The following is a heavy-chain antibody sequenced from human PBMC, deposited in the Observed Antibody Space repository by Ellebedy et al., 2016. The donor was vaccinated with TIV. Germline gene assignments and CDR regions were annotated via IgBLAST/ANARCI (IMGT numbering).Heavy chain of an antibody. Sequence: GGSLRLSCSASGFTFTSSTMHWVRQAPGKTLEYVSAIIPNGYTTYYADSVKGRFTMSRDNSKNTLDLQMNSLRVEDTALYYCAKGYGSGRYYIIPFDYWGQGILVTVSS. V-gene: IGHV3-64*04. CDR2: IIPNGYTT. D-gene: IGHD3-10*01. CDR1: GFTFTSST. CDR3: AKGYGSGRYYIIPFDY. J-gene: IGHJ4*02.